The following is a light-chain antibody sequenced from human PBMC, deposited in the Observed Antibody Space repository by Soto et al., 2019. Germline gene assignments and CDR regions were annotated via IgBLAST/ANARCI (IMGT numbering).Light chain of an antibody. CDR2: GVS. J-gene: IGKJ2*03. CDR1: QSVNSNF. Sequence: ETVLTQSPGTLSLSPGERATLSCRASQSVNSNFFAWYQQKPGQAPRLLIYGVSIRATGIPDRFTGSGSGTDFALTISGLEPEDFAIYYCQQYGSSPRSFGQGTKVEIK. CDR3: QQYGSSPRS. V-gene: IGKV3-20*01.